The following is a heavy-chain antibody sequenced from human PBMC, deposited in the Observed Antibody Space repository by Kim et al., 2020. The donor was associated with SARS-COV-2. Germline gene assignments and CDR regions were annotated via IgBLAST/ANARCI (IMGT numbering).Heavy chain of an antibody. J-gene: IGHJ6*02. CDR2: IYYSGST. D-gene: IGHD2-2*01. V-gene: IGHV4-39*01. CDR3: ATYCSSTSCYAYGMDV. CDR1: GGSISSSSYY. Sequence: SETLSLTCTVSGGSISSSSYYWGWIRQPPGKGLEWIGSIYYSGSTYYNPSLKSRVTISVDTSKNQFSLKLSSVTAADTAVYYCATYCSSTSCYAYGMDVWGQGTTVTVSS.